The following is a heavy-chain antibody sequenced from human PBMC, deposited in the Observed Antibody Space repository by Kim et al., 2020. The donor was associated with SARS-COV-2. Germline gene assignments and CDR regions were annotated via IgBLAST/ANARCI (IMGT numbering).Heavy chain of an antibody. V-gene: IGHV4-39*01. CDR2: T. CDR3: ARRAGGTSFDY. D-gene: IGHD1-1*01. J-gene: IGHJ4*02. Sequence: TYYTPPLKSRVTISVDTSKNQFSLKLSSVTAADTAVYYCARRAGGTSFDYWGQGTLVTVSS.